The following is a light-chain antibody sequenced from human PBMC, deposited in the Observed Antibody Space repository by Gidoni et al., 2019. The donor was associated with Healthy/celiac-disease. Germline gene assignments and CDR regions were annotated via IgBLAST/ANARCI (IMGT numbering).Light chain of an antibody. J-gene: IGKJ1*01. V-gene: IGKV4-1*01. Sequence: DIVMTPSPDSLAVSLGERATINCKSSQSVVYSSNNKNYLAWYQQKPGQPPKLLIYWASTRESGVPDRFSGSGSGTDFTLTISSLQAEDVAVYYCQQYYSTPRTFGQGTKVESK. CDR2: WAS. CDR1: QSVVYSSNNKNY. CDR3: QQYYSTPRT.